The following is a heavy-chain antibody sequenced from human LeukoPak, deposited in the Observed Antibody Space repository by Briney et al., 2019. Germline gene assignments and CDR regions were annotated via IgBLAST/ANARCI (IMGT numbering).Heavy chain of an antibody. Sequence: SVKVSCKASGGTFSSYAISWVRQAPGQGLEWMGGIIPIFGTANYAQKFQGRVTITADESTSTAYMELSSLRSEDTAVYYCASGYSYGQELGYWGQGTLVTVSS. CDR3: ASGYSYGQELGY. CDR2: IIPIFGTA. CDR1: GGTFSSYA. V-gene: IGHV1-69*01. J-gene: IGHJ4*02. D-gene: IGHD5-18*01.